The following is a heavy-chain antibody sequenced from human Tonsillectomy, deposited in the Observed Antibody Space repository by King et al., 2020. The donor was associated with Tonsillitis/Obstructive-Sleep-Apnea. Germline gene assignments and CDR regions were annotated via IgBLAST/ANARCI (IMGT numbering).Heavy chain of an antibody. CDR3: VHSPHCNNTSCHSYFDY. J-gene: IGHJ4*02. Sequence: VTLKESGPALVKPTQTLTLTCTFSGFSLTTSGVSVGWIRQPPGKALEWLALIYWDDGQRYGTSLHSRLTITKDTSKNQVVLKMANMDPVDTATYYCVHSPHCNNTSCHSYFDYWGQGTLVTVSS. CDR1: GFSLTTSGVS. V-gene: IGHV2-5*09. CDR2: IYWDDGQ. D-gene: IGHD2-2*01.